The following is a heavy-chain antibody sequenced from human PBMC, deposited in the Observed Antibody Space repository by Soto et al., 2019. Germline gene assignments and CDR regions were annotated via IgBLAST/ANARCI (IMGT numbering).Heavy chain of an antibody. Sequence: SETLSLTCAVSGGSISSSNWWSWVRQPPGKGLEWIGEIYHSGSTNYNQSLKSRVTISVDKSKNQFSLKLSSVTAADTAVYYCARVGGGDYVYYYYYYGMDVWGQGTTVTVSS. D-gene: IGHD4-17*01. V-gene: IGHV4-4*02. CDR3: ARVGGGDYVYYYYYYGMDV. J-gene: IGHJ6*02. CDR2: IYHSGST. CDR1: GGSISSSNW.